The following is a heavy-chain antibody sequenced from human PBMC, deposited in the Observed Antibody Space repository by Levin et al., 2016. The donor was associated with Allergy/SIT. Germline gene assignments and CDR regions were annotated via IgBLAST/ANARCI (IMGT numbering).Heavy chain of an antibody. D-gene: IGHD3-22*01. Sequence: ASVKVSCKASGYTFTSYYMHWVRQAPGQGLEWMGIINPSGGSTSYAQKFQGRVTMTRDTSTSTVYMELSSLRSEDTAVYYCARARSSYDSSGYYSGGLSLLFDYWGQGTLVTVSS. V-gene: IGHV1-46*03. CDR2: INPSGGST. CDR1: GYTFTSYY. CDR3: ARARSSYDSSGYYSGGLSLLFDY. J-gene: IGHJ4*02.